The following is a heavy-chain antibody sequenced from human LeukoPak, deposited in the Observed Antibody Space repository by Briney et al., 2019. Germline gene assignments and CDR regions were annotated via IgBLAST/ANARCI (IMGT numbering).Heavy chain of an antibody. CDR1: GFPFNSYW. V-gene: IGHV3-23*01. CDR3: AKLGERGCSSTSCYAAY. D-gene: IGHD2-2*01. J-gene: IGHJ4*02. Sequence: GGSLRLSCAASGFPFNSYWMSWVRQAPGKGLEWVSAISGSGGSTYYADSVKGRFTISRDNSKNTLYLQMNSLRAEDTAVYYCAKLGERGCSSTSCYAAYWGQGTLVTASS. CDR2: ISGSGGST.